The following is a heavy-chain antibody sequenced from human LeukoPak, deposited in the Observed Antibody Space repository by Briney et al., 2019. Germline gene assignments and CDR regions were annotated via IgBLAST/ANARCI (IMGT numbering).Heavy chain of an antibody. CDR1: GYTFTSYG. D-gene: IGHD3-10*01. J-gene: IGHJ5*02. V-gene: IGHV1-18*01. CDR3: AREIRAIWFGELFGGHNWFDP. CDR2: ISTYNGNT. Sequence: ASVKVSCKASGYTFTSYGISWVRQVPGQGLEWMGWISTYNGNTNYAQKLQGRVTMTTDTSTSTAYMEVRSLRSDDTAVYYCAREIRAIWFGELFGGHNWFDPWGQGTLVTVSS.